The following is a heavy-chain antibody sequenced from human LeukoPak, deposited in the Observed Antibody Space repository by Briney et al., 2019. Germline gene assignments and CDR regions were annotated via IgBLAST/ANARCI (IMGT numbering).Heavy chain of an antibody. J-gene: IGHJ4*02. CDR1: GYTFTNYG. Sequence: GASVKVSCKASGYTFTNYGISWVRQAPGQGLEWMGWISGYNGNTNYAQKFQGRITMTTDTSTSTGYMELRSLRSDDTAVYYCARDLKMGYSSGGYSWGTGSSNDYWGQGTLVTVSS. V-gene: IGHV1-18*01. CDR3: ARDLKMGYSSGGYSWGTGSSNDY. D-gene: IGHD6-19*01. CDR2: ISGYNGNT.